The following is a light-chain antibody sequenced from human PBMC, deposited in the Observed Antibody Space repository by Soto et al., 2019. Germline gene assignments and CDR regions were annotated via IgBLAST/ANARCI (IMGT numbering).Light chain of an antibody. Sequence: EIVLTQSPGTLSLSPGERVTLSCRASQSVSSNYLAWYQQKPGQAPRLLIYGASRRATGIPDRFSGSGSGTDFTLTISRLEPEDFAVYYCHQYGSSPLTFGGGTRLEIK. CDR1: QSVSSNY. V-gene: IGKV3-20*01. CDR3: HQYGSSPLT. J-gene: IGKJ4*01. CDR2: GAS.